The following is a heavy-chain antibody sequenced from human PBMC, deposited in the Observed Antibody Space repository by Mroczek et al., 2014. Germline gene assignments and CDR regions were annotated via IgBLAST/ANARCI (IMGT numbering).Heavy chain of an antibody. CDR2: INSDGSST. J-gene: IGHJ6*02. D-gene: IGHD2-2*02. CDR3: ARATAGYCSSTSCYRIYYYYYYSMDV. CDR1: GFTFSSYW. V-gene: IGHV3-74*02. Sequence: VQLVQSGGGLVQPGGSLRLSCAASGFTFSSYWMHWVRQAPGKGLVWVSRINSDGSSTSYADSVKGRFTISRDNAKNTLYLQMNSLRAEDTAVYYCARATAGYCSSTSCYRIYYYYYYSMDVWGQGTTVTRLL.